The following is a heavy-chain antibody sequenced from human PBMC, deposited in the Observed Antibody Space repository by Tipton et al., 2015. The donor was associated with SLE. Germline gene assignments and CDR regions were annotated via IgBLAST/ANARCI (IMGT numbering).Heavy chain of an antibody. CDR1: GVSISDHY. V-gene: IGHV4-59*11. CDR2: VFYSGSSDFYRA. Sequence: TLSLTCTVSGVSISDHYWSWIRQPPGKGLECLGYVFYSGSSDFYRAHYSPSLMSRVIISVDSSKNQFSLKVRSVTAADTAVYYCAREYSGYDYRTFDHWGQGTLVTVSS. D-gene: IGHD5-12*01. J-gene: IGHJ4*02. CDR3: AREYSGYDYRTFDH.